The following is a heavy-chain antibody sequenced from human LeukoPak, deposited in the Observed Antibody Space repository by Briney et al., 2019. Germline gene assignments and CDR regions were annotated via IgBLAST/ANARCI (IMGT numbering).Heavy chain of an antibody. CDR1: GYSFPSHW. D-gene: IGHD2-21*02. CDR3: ARRPYCGGDCYSYAFDL. J-gene: IGHJ3*01. V-gene: IGHV5-51*01. CDR2: IYPGDSDT. Sequence: GESLKISCKGSGYSFPSHWIGWVRQMSGKSLEWMGNIYPGDSDTRYSPSFQGQVTISADKSISTAYLQWSSLKASDTAMYYCARRPYCGGDCYSYAFDLWGQGTMVIVSS.